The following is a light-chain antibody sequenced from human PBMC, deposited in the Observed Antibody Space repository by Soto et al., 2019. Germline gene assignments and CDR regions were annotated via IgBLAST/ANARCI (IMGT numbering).Light chain of an antibody. CDR1: SSNIGAGYD. Sequence: QSVLTQPPSVSGAPGQRVTISCTGSSSNIGAGYDVHWYQQLPGTAPKLLIYGNSNRPSGVPDRFSGSKSGTSASLAITGLQAEDEADYYSQSYDSSLSALYVFGTVTKVTVL. V-gene: IGLV1-40*01. CDR3: QSYDSSLSALYV. CDR2: GNS. J-gene: IGLJ1*01.